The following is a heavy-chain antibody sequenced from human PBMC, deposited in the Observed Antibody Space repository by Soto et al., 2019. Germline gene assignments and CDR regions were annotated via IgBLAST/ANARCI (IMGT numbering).Heavy chain of an antibody. J-gene: IGHJ4*02. Sequence: GGSLSLSCAASGFTVTSYAMSWVRQAPGKGLEWVSVISGDGGTSYYADSVRGRFTISRDFSKNTVILQMNSLRAEDTAIYYCARDSIYSNSRFDHWGQGTLVTVSS. V-gene: IGHV3-23*01. CDR3: ARDSIYSNSRFDH. D-gene: IGHD4-4*01. CDR1: GFTVTSYA. CDR2: ISGDGGTS.